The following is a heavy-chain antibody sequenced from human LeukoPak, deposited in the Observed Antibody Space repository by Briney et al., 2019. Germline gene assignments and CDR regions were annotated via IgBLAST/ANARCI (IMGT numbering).Heavy chain of an antibody. CDR2: ISGSGGST. J-gene: IGHJ4*02. CDR1: GFTFSSYA. CDR3: AKDRGSWYYFDY. V-gene: IGHV3-23*01. D-gene: IGHD6-13*01. Sequence: GGALRLSCAASGFTFSSYAMSWVRQAPGKGLEWVSAISGSGGSTYYADSVKGRFTISRDNSKNTLYLQMNSLRAEDTAVYYCAKDRGSWYYFDYWGQGTLVTVSS.